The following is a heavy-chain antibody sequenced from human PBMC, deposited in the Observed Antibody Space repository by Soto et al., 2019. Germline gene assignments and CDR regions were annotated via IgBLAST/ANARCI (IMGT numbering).Heavy chain of an antibody. CDR3: ARDRPGDRVFDY. J-gene: IGHJ4*02. D-gene: IGHD3-10*01. V-gene: IGHV4-30-4*01. CDR1: GGSISSGDYY. CDR2: IYYSGST. Sequence: SETLSRTCTVSGGSISSGDYYWCWIRQPPGKGLEWIGYIYYSGSTYYNPSLKSRVTISVDTSKNQFSLKLSSVTAADTAVYYCARDRPGDRVFDYWGQGTLVTVSS.